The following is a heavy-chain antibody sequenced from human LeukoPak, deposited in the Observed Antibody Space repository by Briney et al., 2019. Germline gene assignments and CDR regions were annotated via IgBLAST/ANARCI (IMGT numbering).Heavy chain of an antibody. V-gene: IGHV4-34*01. D-gene: IGHD3-22*01. CDR1: GGSFSGYY. CDR3: ARLVGYYYDSSGYYLGYYYGMDV. J-gene: IGHJ6*02. Sequence: SETLSLTCAVYGGSFSGYYWSWIRQPPGKGLEWIGEINHSGSTNYNPSLKSRVTISVHTSKNQFSLKLSSVTAADTAVYYCARLVGYYYDSSGYYLGYYYGMDVWGQGTTVTVSS. CDR2: INHSGST.